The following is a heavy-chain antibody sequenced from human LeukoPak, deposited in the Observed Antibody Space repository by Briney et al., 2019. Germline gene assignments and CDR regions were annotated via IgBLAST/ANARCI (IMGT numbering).Heavy chain of an antibody. V-gene: IGHV4-34*01. D-gene: IGHD3-22*01. CDR3: AREGSSGNRYYFDY. Sequence: PSETLSLTCAVYGGSFSGYYWSWIRQPPGKGLEWIGEINHSGSTNYNPSLKSRVTISVDTSKNQFSLELSSVTAADTAVYYCAREGSSGNRYYFDYWGQGTLVTVSS. CDR2: INHSGST. J-gene: IGHJ4*02. CDR1: GGSFSGYY.